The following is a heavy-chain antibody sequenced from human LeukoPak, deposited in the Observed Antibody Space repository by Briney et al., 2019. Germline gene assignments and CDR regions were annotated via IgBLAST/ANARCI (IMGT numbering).Heavy chain of an antibody. D-gene: IGHD3-3*01. CDR1: GGSFSSYY. V-gene: IGHV4-34*01. CDR3: ARGRRSITIFGVVITTSPLYGMDV. Sequence: SETLSLTCAVYGGSFSSYYWSWIRQPPGKGLEWNGEINHSGSTNYNPSLKSRVTISVDTSKNQFSLKLSSVTAADTAVYYCARGRRSITIFGVVITTSPLYGMDVWGQGTTVTVSS. CDR2: INHSGST. J-gene: IGHJ6*02.